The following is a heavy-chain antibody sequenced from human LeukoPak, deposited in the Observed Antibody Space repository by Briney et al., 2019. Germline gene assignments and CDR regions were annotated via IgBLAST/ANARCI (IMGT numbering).Heavy chain of an antibody. V-gene: IGHV3-30*02. J-gene: IGHJ4*02. CDR1: GFTFSNYG. CDR3: AKGANSGSYLDY. D-gene: IGHD1-26*01. CDR2: IRYDGSNK. Sequence: QTGGSLRLSCAASGFTFSNYGMHWVRQAPGKGLEWVAFIRYDGSNKYYADSVKGRFTISRDNSKNTLYLQMNSLRAEDTAVYYCAKGANSGSYLDYWGQGTLVTVSS.